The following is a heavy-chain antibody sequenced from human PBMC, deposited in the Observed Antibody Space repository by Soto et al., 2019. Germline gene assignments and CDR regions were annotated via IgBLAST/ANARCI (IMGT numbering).Heavy chain of an antibody. CDR3: ARVLWFGEGHEFYMDV. CDR1: GGSISRGGYY. CDR2: IYYSGST. J-gene: IGHJ6*03. V-gene: IGHV4-31*03. D-gene: IGHD3-10*01. Sequence: SETLSLTCTVSGGSISRGGYYWSWIRQHPGKGLEWIGCIYYSGSTYYNPSLKSRVTISVDTSKNQFSLKLSSVTAADTAVYYCARVLWFGEGHEFYMDVWGKGTTVTVSS.